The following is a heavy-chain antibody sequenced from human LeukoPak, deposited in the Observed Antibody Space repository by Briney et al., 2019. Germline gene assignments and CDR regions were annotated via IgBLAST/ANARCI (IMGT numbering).Heavy chain of an antibody. J-gene: IGHJ4*02. CDR2: IKSTHNGGTT. Sequence: GGSLRLSCEASGITFTNAWMSWVRQAPGKGLEWVGRIKSTHNGGTTDYAAPVKGRFTISRDDSRNTLYLQMNSLKAEDTAVYYCATSGIGYTYGAFWGQGTLVTVSS. D-gene: IGHD2-2*02. CDR3: ATSGIGYTYGAF. V-gene: IGHV3-15*01. CDR1: GITFTNAW.